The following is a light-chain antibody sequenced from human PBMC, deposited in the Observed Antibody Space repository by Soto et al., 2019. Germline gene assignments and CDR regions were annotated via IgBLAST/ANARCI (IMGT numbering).Light chain of an antibody. CDR2: EVS. Sequence: DVVMTQTPLSLSVAPGQPASISCKSSQSLLHITGETFLFWYLQKPGQSPQLLIYEVSTRGSGVPDRFSGSGSGTDFTLEISRVQTDDGGIYYCMQSTQLPPTFGQGTRLGIE. CDR3: MQSTQLPPT. J-gene: IGKJ5*01. CDR1: QSLLHITGETF. V-gene: IGKV2D-29*02.